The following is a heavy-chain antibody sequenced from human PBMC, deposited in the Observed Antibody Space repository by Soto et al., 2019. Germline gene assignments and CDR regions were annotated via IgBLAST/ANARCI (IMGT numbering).Heavy chain of an antibody. CDR3: ARGGSSGAFDP. Sequence: QVQLVESGGGVVQPGRSLRLSCAASGFTFSSYGMHWVRQAPGKGLEWVAVIWYDGSNKYYADSVKGRFTISRDNSKNTLYLQRNSLRAEDTAVYYCARGGSSGAFDPWGQGTLVTVSS. CDR2: IWYDGSNK. CDR1: GFTFSSYG. D-gene: IGHD6-19*01. J-gene: IGHJ5*02. V-gene: IGHV3-33*01.